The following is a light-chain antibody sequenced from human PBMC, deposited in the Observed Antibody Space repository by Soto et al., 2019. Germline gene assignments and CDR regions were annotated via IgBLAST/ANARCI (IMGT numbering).Light chain of an antibody. CDR3: QQYQFGTSQA. Sequence: DIHMTQSPSTLPASVGDRVTITCRASQSISNWLAWYQQKPGKAPNLLIYDASSLQSGVPSRFSGSGFGTDFTLTISRLEAEDFAVYYCQQYQFGTSQAFGQGTKVDIK. CDR1: QSISNW. V-gene: IGKV1-5*01. J-gene: IGKJ1*01. CDR2: DAS.